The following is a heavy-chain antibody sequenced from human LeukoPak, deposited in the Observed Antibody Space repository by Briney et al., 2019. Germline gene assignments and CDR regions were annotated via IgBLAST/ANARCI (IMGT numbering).Heavy chain of an antibody. CDR1: GGSISSYY. V-gene: IGHV4-59*01. J-gene: IGHJ3*02. D-gene: IGHD5-18*01. Sequence: PSETLSLTCTVSGGSISSYYWSWIRQPPGKGLEWIGYIYYSGSTNYNPSLKSRVTISVDTSKNQFSLKLSSVTAADTAVYYCARVSYSYVNDAFDIWGQGTMVTVPS. CDR3: ARVSYSYVNDAFDI. CDR2: IYYSGST.